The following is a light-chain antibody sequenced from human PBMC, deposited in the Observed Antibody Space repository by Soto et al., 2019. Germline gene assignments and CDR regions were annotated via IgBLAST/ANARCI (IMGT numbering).Light chain of an antibody. CDR2: TAS. Sequence: DIQMTQSPSSLSASVGDRVTITCQASQSISSLLNWYQQKPGTAPKLLIYTASSLQSDVPSRFSGSGSGTDFTLTISSLQPEDFATYYCQQSYSTPRTFGQGTNLQIK. J-gene: IGKJ2*01. V-gene: IGKV1-39*01. CDR3: QQSYSTPRT. CDR1: QSISSL.